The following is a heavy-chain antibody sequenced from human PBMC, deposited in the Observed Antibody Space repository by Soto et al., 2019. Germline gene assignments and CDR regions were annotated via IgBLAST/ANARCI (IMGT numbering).Heavy chain of an antibody. Sequence: QVQLQESGPGLVKPAQTLSLTCSVSGDSISSGGYYWSWIRQLPGKGLEWIGFIYYSGTTHYNPSLKSRVTMSVDTSKNQFSLKLSSVTAADTAVYYCASDVMGATGEYYFDFWGQGTLVTVSS. CDR3: ASDVMGATGEYYFDF. CDR2: IYYSGTT. J-gene: IGHJ4*02. CDR1: GDSISSGGYY. V-gene: IGHV4-31*03. D-gene: IGHD1-26*01.